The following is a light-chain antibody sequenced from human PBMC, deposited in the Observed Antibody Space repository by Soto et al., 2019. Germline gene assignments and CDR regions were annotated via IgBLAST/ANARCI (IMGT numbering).Light chain of an antibody. V-gene: IGLV2-14*01. Sequence: QSALTQPASVSGSPRQSITISCTGTSRDVGGYNLVSRYQQYPDKAPKLMIFDVNTRPSGVSNRFSGSKSGNTASLTISGLQAEYESEYYCSSYKSSSTLPYVFGTGTKLTVL. CDR2: DVN. J-gene: IGLJ1*01. CDR1: SRDVGGYNL. CDR3: SSYKSSSTLPYV.